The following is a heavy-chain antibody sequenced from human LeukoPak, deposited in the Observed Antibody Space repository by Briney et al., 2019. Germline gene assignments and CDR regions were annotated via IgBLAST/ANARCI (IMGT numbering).Heavy chain of an antibody. J-gene: IGHJ5*02. CDR2: IIPIFGTA. CDR3: ARGGAAAGKVWFDP. D-gene: IGHD6-13*01. V-gene: IGHV1-69*05. Sequence: SVKVSCKASGGTFSSYAISWVRQAPGQGLEWMGRIIPIFGTANYAQKFQGRVTITTDESTSTACMELSSLRSEDTAVYYCARGGAAAGKVWFDPWGQGTLVTVSS. CDR1: GGTFSSYA.